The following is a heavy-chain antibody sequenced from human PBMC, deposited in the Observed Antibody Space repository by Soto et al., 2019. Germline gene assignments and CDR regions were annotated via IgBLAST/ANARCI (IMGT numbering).Heavy chain of an antibody. CDR1: GFTFSSYS. D-gene: IGHD3-22*01. CDR3: ARDRGYYDSSGYCYFDY. J-gene: IGHJ4*02. V-gene: IGHV3-21*01. Sequence: PGGSLRLSCAASGFTFSSYSMNWVRQAPGKGLEWVSSISSSSSYIYYADSVKGRFTISRDNAKNSLYLQMNSLRAEDTAVYYCARDRGYYDSSGYCYFDYWGQGTLVTVSS. CDR2: ISSSSSYI.